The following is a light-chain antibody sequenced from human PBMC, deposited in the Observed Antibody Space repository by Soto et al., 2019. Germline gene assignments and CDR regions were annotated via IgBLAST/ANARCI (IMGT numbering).Light chain of an antibody. J-gene: IGKJ4*01. CDR2: DAS. Sequence: EIVLTQSPATLSLSPGERATLSCRASQGVSSYLAWYQQKPGQAPRLLIYDASNRATGIPARFSGSGPGTDFTLTISSLEPEDFAVYYCQQRSNWHQLTFGGGKKVEIK. CDR1: QGVSSY. V-gene: IGKV3D-11*01. CDR3: QQRSNWHQLT.